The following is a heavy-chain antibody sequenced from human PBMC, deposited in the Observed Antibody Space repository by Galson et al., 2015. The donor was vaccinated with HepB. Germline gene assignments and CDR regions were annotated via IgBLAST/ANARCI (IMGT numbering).Heavy chain of an antibody. Sequence: SVKVSCKASGYTFTGYYMHWVRQAPGQGLEWMGWINPNSGGTNYAQKFQGRVTMTRDTSISTAYMELSRLRSDDTAVYYCASAPVGGWYGVLGAFDIWGQGTMVTVSS. D-gene: IGHD6-19*01. J-gene: IGHJ3*02. V-gene: IGHV1-2*02. CDR2: INPNSGGT. CDR3: ASAPVGGWYGVLGAFDI. CDR1: GYTFTGYY.